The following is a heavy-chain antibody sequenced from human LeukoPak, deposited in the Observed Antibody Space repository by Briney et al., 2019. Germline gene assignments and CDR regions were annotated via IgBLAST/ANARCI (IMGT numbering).Heavy chain of an antibody. CDR3: ARGSGSNSDYFDY. CDR1: GGSFSSYY. CDR2: IYYSGST. Sequence: PSETLSLTCTVSGGSFSSYYRSWLRQPPGKGLEWIGYIYYSGSTNYNPSFKSRVPISVDTSKNQFSLKLSTVTAADAAVYYCARGSGSNSDYFDYWGQGTLVTVSS. J-gene: IGHJ4*02. D-gene: IGHD1-26*01. V-gene: IGHV4-59*01.